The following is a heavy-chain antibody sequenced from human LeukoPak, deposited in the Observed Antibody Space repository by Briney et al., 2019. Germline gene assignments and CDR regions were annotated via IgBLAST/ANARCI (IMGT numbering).Heavy chain of an antibody. CDR1: GFTPSTYS. CDR3: AKVNYYPPYF. CDR2: IDVTTGIS. Sequence: GGSLRLSCAASGFTPSTYSMSWVRQAPGKGLEWVSTIDVTTGISYYADSVKGRFTISRDDSQNTLFLQLNSLRVDDTAIYYCAKVNYYPPYFWGQGTLVTVSS. V-gene: IGHV3-23*01. D-gene: IGHD3-22*01. J-gene: IGHJ4*02.